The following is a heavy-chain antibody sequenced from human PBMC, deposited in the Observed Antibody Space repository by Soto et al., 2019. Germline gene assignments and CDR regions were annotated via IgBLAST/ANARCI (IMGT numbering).Heavy chain of an antibody. CDR1: GFTFRTYW. CDR2: IKGDGSEK. D-gene: IGHD6-6*01. Sequence: EVQLVESGGGLVQPGGSLRLSCTASGFTFRTYWMNWVRQAPGKGLEWVASIKGDGSEKYYVDPVKGRFSISRDNARNSLYLQMNSLRAEDTAVYYCATSLIRGQGDLVTVSS. CDR3: ATSLI. V-gene: IGHV3-7*01. J-gene: IGHJ4*02.